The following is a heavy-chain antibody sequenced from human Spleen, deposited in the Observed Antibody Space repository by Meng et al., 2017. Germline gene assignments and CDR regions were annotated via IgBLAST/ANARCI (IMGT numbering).Heavy chain of an antibody. J-gene: IGHJ4*02. V-gene: IGHV3-23*01. Sequence: GESLKISCAASGFTFSSYAMSWVRQAPGKGLEWVSAISGSGGSTYYADSVKGRFTISRDNSKNTLYLQMNSLRVEDTAVYYCVRTGIAVPGRFDYWGQGTLVTVSS. CDR3: VRTGIAVPGRFDY. CDR2: ISGSGGST. CDR1: GFTFSSYA. D-gene: IGHD6-19*01.